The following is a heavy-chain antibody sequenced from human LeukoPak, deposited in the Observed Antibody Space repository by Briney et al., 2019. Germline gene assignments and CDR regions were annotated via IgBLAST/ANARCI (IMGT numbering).Heavy chain of an antibody. Sequence: PSETLSLTCVVSGYSISSGYYWGWIRQPPGKGLEWIGSIYHSGSTYYSPSLKSRVTISVDTSKNQFSLKLSSVTAADTAVYYCARNANRGSTFDYWGQGTLVTVSS. D-gene: IGHD1-26*01. J-gene: IGHJ4*02. CDR2: IYHSGST. CDR1: GYSISSGYY. CDR3: ARNANRGSTFDY. V-gene: IGHV4-38-2*01.